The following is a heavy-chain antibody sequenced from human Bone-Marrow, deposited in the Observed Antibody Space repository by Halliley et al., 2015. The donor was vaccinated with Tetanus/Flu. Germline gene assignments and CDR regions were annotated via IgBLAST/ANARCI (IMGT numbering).Heavy chain of an antibody. V-gene: IGHV3-21*01. D-gene: IGHD3-16*01. CDR2: ISSSSSYI. Sequence: SLRLSCAASGFTFSSYSMNWVRQAPGKGLEWVSSISSSSSYIYYADSVKGRFTISRDNAKNSLYLQMNSLRAEDTAVYYCAREGEKMATTNRPFDYWGQGTLVTVSS. J-gene: IGHJ4*02. CDR3: AREGEKMATTNRPFDY. CDR1: GFTFSSYS.